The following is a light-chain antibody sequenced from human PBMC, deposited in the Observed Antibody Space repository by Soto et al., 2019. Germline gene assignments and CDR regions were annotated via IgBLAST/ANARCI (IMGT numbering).Light chain of an antibody. CDR2: GAS. V-gene: IGKV1-12*01. CDR3: QQTTTFLPLP. Sequence: DIQMTQSPSSVSASVGDRVTITCRASQGINNWVAWYQQQPGKAPKLLMSGASTLQSGVPSRFSGGGSGTRFTLIISSLQPEDFANYYCQQTTTFLPLPFRGGTKVDLK. J-gene: IGKJ4*01. CDR1: QGINNW.